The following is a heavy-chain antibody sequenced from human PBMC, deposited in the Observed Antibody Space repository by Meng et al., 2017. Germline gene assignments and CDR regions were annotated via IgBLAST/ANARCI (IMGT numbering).Heavy chain of an antibody. J-gene: IGHJ3*02. V-gene: IGHV3-7*01. CDR2: IKKDGSEK. D-gene: IGHD5-12*01. CDR1: GFTFSSYW. CDR3: ARDHTKRDVDIVATDALDI. Sequence: GESLKISCAASGFTFSSYWMSWVRQAPGKGLEWVANIKKDGSEKYYVDSVKGRFTISRDNAKNSLYLQMNSLRAEDTAVYYCARDHTKRDVDIVATDALDIWGQGTMVTVSS.